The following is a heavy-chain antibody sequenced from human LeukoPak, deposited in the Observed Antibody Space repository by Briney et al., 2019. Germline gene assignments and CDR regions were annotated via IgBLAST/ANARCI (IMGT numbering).Heavy chain of an antibody. CDR3: ARDPWEPTTHYMDV. D-gene: IGHD1-26*01. Sequence: ASVKVSCKASGYTFTSYDINWVRQATGQGLEWMGWMNPNSGNTGYAQKFQGRVTMTRNTSISTAYMELSSLRSEDTAVYYCARDPWEPTTHYMDVWGKGTTVTVSS. V-gene: IGHV1-8*01. CDR2: MNPNSGNT. CDR1: GYTFTSYD. J-gene: IGHJ6*03.